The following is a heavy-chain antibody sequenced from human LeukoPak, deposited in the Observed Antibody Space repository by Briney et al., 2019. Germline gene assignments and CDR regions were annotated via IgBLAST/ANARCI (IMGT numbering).Heavy chain of an antibody. V-gene: IGHV3-21*04. CDR1: GFTFSSYT. J-gene: IGHJ4*02. CDR3: AKVAVYYYGSGSYQYYFDY. CDR2: ISSSSTYI. Sequence: GGSLRLSCAASGFTFSSYTMNWVRQAPGKGLESVSSISSSSTYINYAHSVKGRFTISRDNAKNSLYLQMNSLRAEDTALYYCAKVAVYYYGSGSYQYYFDYWGQGTLVTVSS. D-gene: IGHD3-10*01.